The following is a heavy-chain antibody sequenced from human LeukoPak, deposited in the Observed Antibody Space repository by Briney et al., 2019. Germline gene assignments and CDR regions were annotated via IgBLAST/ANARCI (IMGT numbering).Heavy chain of an antibody. D-gene: IGHD1-7*01. Sequence: PGGSLRLSCAASGFTFSSYWMSWVRQAPGKGLEWVANIKQDGSEKYYVDSVKGRSTISRDNAKNSLYLQMNSLRAEDTAVYYCARDVPLITGTFYYYYYGMDVWGQGTTVTVSS. CDR2: IKQDGSEK. CDR3: ARDVPLITGTFYYYYYGMDV. J-gene: IGHJ6*02. V-gene: IGHV3-7*01. CDR1: GFTFSSYW.